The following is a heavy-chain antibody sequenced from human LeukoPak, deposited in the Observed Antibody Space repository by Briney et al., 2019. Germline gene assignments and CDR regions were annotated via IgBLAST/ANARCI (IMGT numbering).Heavy chain of an antibody. CDR1: GYTFTGYY. V-gene: IGHV1-2*02. Sequence: ASVKVSCKASGYTFTGYYIHWVRQAPGQGLEWMGWINPNSGGTNYAQKFQGRVTMTRDTSISTAYMELSRLRSADTAVYYCARIQQLVRFHFDYWGQGTLITVSS. CDR3: ARIQQLVRFHFDY. D-gene: IGHD6-13*01. CDR2: INPNSGGT. J-gene: IGHJ4*02.